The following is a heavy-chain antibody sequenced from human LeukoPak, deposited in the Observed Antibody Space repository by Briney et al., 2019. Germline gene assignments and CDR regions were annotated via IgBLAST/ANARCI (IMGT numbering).Heavy chain of an antibody. J-gene: IGHJ4*02. CDR2: IYYSGNT. D-gene: IGHD2-21*02. Sequence: SETLSLTCTVSGGSISSYYWSWIRQPPGKGLEWIGYIYYSGNTNYNPSLKSRVTISVDTSKNQFSLKLSSVTAADTAVYYCARGIVVVTAANFDYWGQGTLVTVSS. V-gene: IGHV4-59*01. CDR1: GGSISSYY. CDR3: ARGIVVVTAANFDY.